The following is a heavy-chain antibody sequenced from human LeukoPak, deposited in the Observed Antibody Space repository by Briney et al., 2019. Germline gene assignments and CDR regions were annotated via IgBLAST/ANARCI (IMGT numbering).Heavy chain of an antibody. D-gene: IGHD6-19*01. Sequence: GGSLRLSCAASGFTFSNFGMAWVRQAPGKGLEWVSAIDASGRNTHYAGSVKGRFSISRDNSKNTLILQMNSLRVEDTAVYYCARRSGIAVAGAFDYWGQGTLVTVSS. CDR1: GFTFSNFG. J-gene: IGHJ4*02. CDR3: ARRSGIAVAGAFDY. V-gene: IGHV3-23*01. CDR2: IDASGRNT.